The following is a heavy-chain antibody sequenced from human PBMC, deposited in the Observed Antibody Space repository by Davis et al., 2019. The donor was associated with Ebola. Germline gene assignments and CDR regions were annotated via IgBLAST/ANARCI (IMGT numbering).Heavy chain of an antibody. V-gene: IGHV4-59*02. Sequence: PSETLSLTCTVSDASVSSHYWNWIRQPPGKGLEWIGIVYAGGRTNYRPSLKRRATISADTSKNQFSLMLRSVTAADTAVYYCVRFGHGAYWGQGILVTVSS. J-gene: IGHJ4*02. D-gene: IGHD3-16*01. CDR1: DASVSSHY. CDR2: VYAGGRT. CDR3: VRFGHGAY.